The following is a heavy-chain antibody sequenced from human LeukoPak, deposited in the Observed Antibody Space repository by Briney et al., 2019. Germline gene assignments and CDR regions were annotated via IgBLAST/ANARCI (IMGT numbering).Heavy chain of an antibody. Sequence: PGGTLRLSCAASGYTFSSYSINWVRQAPGKGLEWVSSISVGSNYIYYADSVRGRFSISRDDARNSLYLQMDSLRGDDTAVYYCARLRRNSDRSGYYYYYDYWGQGTLVTVS. CDR2: ISVGSNYI. V-gene: IGHV3-21*01. CDR3: ARLRRNSDRSGYYYYYDY. J-gene: IGHJ4*02. CDR1: GYTFSSYS. D-gene: IGHD3-22*01.